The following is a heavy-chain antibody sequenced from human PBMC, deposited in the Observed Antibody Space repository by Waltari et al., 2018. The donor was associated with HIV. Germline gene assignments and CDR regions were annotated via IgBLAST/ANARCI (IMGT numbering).Heavy chain of an antibody. CDR3: AHTLGYCSGGTLAQGCWLY. J-gene: IGHJ4*02. V-gene: IGHV2-5*01. CDR2: IYWNDDK. CDR1: GFSLSTTGVG. Sequence: QITLKESGPTLVKPTQTLTLTCTFSGFSLSTTGVGVAWIRQSPGKALEWLALIYWNDDKRYSPSLKSRLTITKDTSKNQVVLRMTNVDPVDTATYYRAHTLGYCSGGTLAQGCWLYWGQGTLVTVSS. D-gene: IGHD2-15*01.